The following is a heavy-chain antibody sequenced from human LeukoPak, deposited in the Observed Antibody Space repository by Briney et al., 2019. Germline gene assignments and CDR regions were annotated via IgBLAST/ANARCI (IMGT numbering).Heavy chain of an antibody. V-gene: IGHV3-21*01. D-gene: IGHD6-19*01. CDR3: AGVSSGWFHFDY. CDR1: GFTFSSYS. Sequence: GGSLRLSCAASGFTFSSYSMNWVRQAPGKGLEWVSSISSSSSYIYYADSVKGRFTISRDNAKNSLYLQMNSLRAEDTAVYYCAGVSSGWFHFDYWGQRTLVTVSS. CDR2: ISSSSSYI. J-gene: IGHJ4*02.